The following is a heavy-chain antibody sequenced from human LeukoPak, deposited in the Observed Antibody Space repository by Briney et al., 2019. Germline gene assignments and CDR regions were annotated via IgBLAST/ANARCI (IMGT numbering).Heavy chain of an antibody. D-gene: IGHD3-3*01. Sequence: GGSLRLSCAASGFTFSSYSMNWVRQAPGKGLEWVSYISSSSSTIYYADSVKGRFTISRDNAKNSLYLQMNSLRDEDTAVYYCAKAPNYDFWSGYSKGYYYYGMDVWGQGTTVTVSS. V-gene: IGHV3-48*02. J-gene: IGHJ6*02. CDR3: AKAPNYDFWSGYSKGYYYYGMDV. CDR1: GFTFSSYS. CDR2: ISSSSSTI.